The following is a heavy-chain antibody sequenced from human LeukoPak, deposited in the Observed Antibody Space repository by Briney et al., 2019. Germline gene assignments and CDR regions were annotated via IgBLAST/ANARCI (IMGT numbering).Heavy chain of an antibody. CDR2: INPNGGAT. D-gene: IGHD1-1*01. Sequence: ASVKVSCKASGYTFTGHYIHWMRQAPGQGLEWMGWINPNGGATRSAQKFQGRVTMTRGTSITTAYMDLTSLRSDDTAVYYCSRDRADGSMNAFDVWGQGTLVTVSS. V-gene: IGHV1-2*02. CDR3: SRDRADGSMNAFDV. CDR1: GYTFTGHY. J-gene: IGHJ3*01.